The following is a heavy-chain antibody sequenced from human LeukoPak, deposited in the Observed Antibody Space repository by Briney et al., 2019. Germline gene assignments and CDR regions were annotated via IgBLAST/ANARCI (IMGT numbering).Heavy chain of an antibody. Sequence: PGGSLRLSCAASGFTFSSYAMSWVRQAPGKGLEWVSAITSSGGGTYYADSVKGRFTISRDNSKSTLYLQMNSLGVDDTALYYCATRIEQQLVPGGQGTPVTVSS. CDR1: GFTFSSYA. J-gene: IGHJ4*02. V-gene: IGHV3-23*01. CDR3: ATRIEQQLVP. CDR2: ITSSGGGT. D-gene: IGHD6-6*01.